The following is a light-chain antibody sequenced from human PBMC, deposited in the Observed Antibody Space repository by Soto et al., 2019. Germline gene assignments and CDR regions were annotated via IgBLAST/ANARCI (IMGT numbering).Light chain of an antibody. V-gene: IGKV3-20*01. CDR3: QQYSNSPLT. CDR1: QSVNNNY. CDR2: GAS. Sequence: EIVLTHSPGTLSLSPGDTAALSYRASQSVNNNYLAWYQQKPGQAPRLVIYGASYRATGIPDRFSASGSGTDFTLTISRLEPEDFAVYFCQQYSNSPLTFGQGTKVDSK. J-gene: IGKJ1*01.